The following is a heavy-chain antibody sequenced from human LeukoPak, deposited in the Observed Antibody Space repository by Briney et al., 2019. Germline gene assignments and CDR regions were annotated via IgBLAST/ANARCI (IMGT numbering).Heavy chain of an antibody. CDR1: VGSISSGGYY. D-gene: IGHD5-12*01. V-gene: IGHV4-31*03. CDR3: ARAGRGYSGYDYGGGRGFDY. CDR2: IYYSGST. J-gene: IGHJ4*02. Sequence: PSQTLSLTCTVSVGSISSGGYYWSWIRQHPGKGLEWIGYIYYSGSTYYNPSLKSRVTISVDTPKNQFSLKLSSVTAADTAVYYCARAGRGYSGYDYGGGRGFDYWGQGTLVTVSS.